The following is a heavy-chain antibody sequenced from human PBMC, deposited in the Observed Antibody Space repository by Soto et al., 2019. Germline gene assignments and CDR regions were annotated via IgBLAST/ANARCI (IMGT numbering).Heavy chain of an antibody. CDR3: AGGHNGDS. CDR2: IKEDGSEK. D-gene: IGHD1-1*01. J-gene: IGHJ4*02. Sequence: EAQLVESGGGLVQPGGSLTLSCAASAFSFSSYWMTWVRQAPGKGLEWVANIKEDGSEKYYIESVKGRFTISRDNAKNSLYLQMNSVRAEDTAVYYCAGGHNGDSWGQGTLVTVSS. CDR1: AFSFSSYW. V-gene: IGHV3-7*01.